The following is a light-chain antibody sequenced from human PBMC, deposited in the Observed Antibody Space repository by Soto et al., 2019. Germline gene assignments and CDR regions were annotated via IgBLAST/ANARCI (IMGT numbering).Light chain of an antibody. J-gene: IGLJ1*01. CDR1: SGHSSYA. CDR2: LNSDGSH. CDR3: QTWGTGIHYV. Sequence: QLVLTQSHSASASLGASVKLTCTLSSGHSSYAIAWHQQQPEKGPRYLMKLNSDGSHSKGDGIPDRFSGSSSGAERYLTISSLQSEDEADYYWQTWGTGIHYVFGTGTKLTVL. V-gene: IGLV4-69*01.